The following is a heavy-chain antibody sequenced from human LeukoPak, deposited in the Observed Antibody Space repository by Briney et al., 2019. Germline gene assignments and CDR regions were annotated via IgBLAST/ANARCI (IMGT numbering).Heavy chain of an antibody. J-gene: IGHJ4*02. Sequence: GGSLRLSCAASGFTFSSYSMNWVRQAPGKGLEWVSSISSSSSYIYYADSVKGRFTISRDNAKNSLYLQMNSLRAEDTAVYYCARDRGYYNSSGYYSGLNYWGQGTLVTVSS. CDR3: ARDRGYYNSSGYYSGLNY. CDR1: GFTFSSYS. CDR2: ISSSSSYI. V-gene: IGHV3-21*01. D-gene: IGHD3-22*01.